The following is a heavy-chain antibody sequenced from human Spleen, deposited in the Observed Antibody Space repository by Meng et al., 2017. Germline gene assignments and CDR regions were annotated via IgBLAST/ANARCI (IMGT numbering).Heavy chain of an antibody. D-gene: IGHD6-13*01. CDR2: ISSGGDHI. CDR3: ARTGSSSWYSDYYYYGMDV. J-gene: IGHJ6*02. CDR1: GLSFSPYT. V-gene: IGHV3-21*01. Sequence: GESLKISCEASGLSFSPYTMDWVRQAPGQGLEWVASISSGGDHIYYAESVKGRCTISRDNAKKSLYLQMNSLRAEDTAVYYCARTGSSSWYSDYYYYGMDVWGQGTTVTVSS.